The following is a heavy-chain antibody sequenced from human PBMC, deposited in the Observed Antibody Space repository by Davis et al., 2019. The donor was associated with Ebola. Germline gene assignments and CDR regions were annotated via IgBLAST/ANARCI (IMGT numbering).Heavy chain of an antibody. V-gene: IGHV3-21*04. J-gene: IGHJ5*02. CDR3: AKALSGYYDFWSSLGWFDP. CDR2: ISSSSSYI. Sequence: GESLKISCAASGFTFSSYSMNWVRQAPGKGLEWVSSISSSSSYIYYADSVKGRFTISRDNSKNTLYLQMNSLRAEDTAVYYCAKALSGYYDFWSSLGWFDPWGQGTLVTVSS. CDR1: GFTFSSYS. D-gene: IGHD3-3*01.